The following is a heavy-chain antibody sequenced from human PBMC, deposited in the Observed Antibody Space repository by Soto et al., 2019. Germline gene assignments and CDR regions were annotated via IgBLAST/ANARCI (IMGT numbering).Heavy chain of an antibody. CDR1: GFTVSNNY. Sequence: VQLVESGGDLVQPGGSLRLSCAASGFTVSNNYMSWVRQAPGKGLEWVSLIYSSGGTYYADSVKGRFTISRDNSRNTLYLQMNGLRVEDTAVYYCAGGRNLGYGGHVTLFTVSP. CDR3: AGGRNLGY. J-gene: IGHJ4*01. D-gene: IGHD7-27*01. V-gene: IGHV3-66*01. CDR2: IYSSGGT.